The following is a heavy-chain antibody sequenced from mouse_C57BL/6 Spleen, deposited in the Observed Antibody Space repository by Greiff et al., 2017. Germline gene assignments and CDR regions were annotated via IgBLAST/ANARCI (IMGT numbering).Heavy chain of an antibody. CDR3: ATIYDGYSSFAY. D-gene: IGHD2-3*01. CDR2: IYPSDSET. V-gene: IGHV1-61*01. CDR1: GYTFTSYW. J-gene: IGHJ3*01. Sequence: VQLQQPGAELVRPGSSVKLSCKASGYTFTSYWMDWVKQRPGQGLEWIGNIYPSDSETHYNQKFKDKATLTVDKSSSTAYMQLSSLTSEDSAVYYCATIYDGYSSFAYWGQGTLVTVSA.